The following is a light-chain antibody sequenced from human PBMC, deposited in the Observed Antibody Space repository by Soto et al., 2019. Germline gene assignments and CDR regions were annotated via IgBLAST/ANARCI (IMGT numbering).Light chain of an antibody. V-gene: IGKV3-20*01. J-gene: IGKJ2*01. CDR1: QSVSRSY. Sequence: EIVLTQSPGTLSLSPGERATLSCRASQSVSRSYLAWYQQNPGQPPSLLIYATSSRATGIPDRFSGSGSGTDFTLTISRLEPKDFAVYYCQQYGSSPYTFGQGTKLEIK. CDR3: QQYGSSPYT. CDR2: ATS.